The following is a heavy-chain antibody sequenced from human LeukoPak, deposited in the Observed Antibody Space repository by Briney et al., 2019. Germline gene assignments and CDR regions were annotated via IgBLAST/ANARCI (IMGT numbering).Heavy chain of an antibody. J-gene: IGHJ4*02. V-gene: IGHV3-30*02. CDR2: ISYDGSNK. CDR3: AKLSRPGPVGY. D-gene: IGHD1-26*01. CDR1: GLTFSTYA. Sequence: GGSLRLSCVASGLTFSTYAMHWVRQAPGKGLEGVAFISYDGSNKYYADSVKGRFTISRDSSKNTLYLQMNSLRTEDTALYYCAKLSRPGPVGYWGQGTLVTVSS.